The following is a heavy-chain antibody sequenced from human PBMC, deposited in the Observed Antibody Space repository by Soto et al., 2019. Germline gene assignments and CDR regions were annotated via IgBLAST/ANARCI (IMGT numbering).Heavy chain of an antibody. CDR3: ASSSLYGMDV. CDR2: TYYRSRWYS. CDR1: GDTVSSNSVA. J-gene: IGHJ6*02. Sequence: PSQTLSLTCVGSGDTVSSNSVAWNWVRQSPSRGLEWLGRTYYRSRWYSDYAVSVRSRIDINADTSKNQVPLKVGSVTAADTAVYYCASSSLYGMDVWGQGTTVTVSS. V-gene: IGHV6-1*01.